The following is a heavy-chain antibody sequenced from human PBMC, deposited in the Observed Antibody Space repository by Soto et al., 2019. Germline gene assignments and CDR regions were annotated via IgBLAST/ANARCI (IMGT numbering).Heavy chain of an antibody. D-gene: IGHD3-10*01. CDR3: ARVAPGGSGSYDV. V-gene: IGHV3-30-3*01. CDR1: GITFSAYN. J-gene: IGHJ4*02. Sequence: QAQLVEAGGGVVRPGRSLRLSCTASGITFSAYNMHWVRQAPGKGLEWVALILYDGNDKQYADSVKGRFTISRDNSKNTLYLQTNSLRVEDTAVYYCARVAPGGSGSYDVWGQGTLVIVSS. CDR2: ILYDGNDK.